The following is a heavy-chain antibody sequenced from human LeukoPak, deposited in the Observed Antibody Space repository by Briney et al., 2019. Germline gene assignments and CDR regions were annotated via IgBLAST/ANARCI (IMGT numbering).Heavy chain of an antibody. CDR1: GGSFSGYY. CDR3: ARDTNYYGSGSYYNPLYYYYYYYMDV. J-gene: IGHJ6*03. D-gene: IGHD3-10*01. V-gene: IGHV4-4*07. Sequence: SETLSLTCAVYGGSFSGYYWSWIRQPAGKGLEWIGRIYTSGSTNYNPSLKSRVTMSVDTSKNQFSLKLSSVTAADTAVYYCARDTNYYGSGSYYNPLYYYYYYYMDVWGKGTTVTISS. CDR2: IYTSGST.